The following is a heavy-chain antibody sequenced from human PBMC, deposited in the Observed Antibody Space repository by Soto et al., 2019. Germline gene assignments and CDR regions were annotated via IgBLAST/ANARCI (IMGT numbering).Heavy chain of an antibody. D-gene: IGHD5-18*01. CDR2: ISYDGSNK. Sequence: QVQLVESGGGVVQPGRSLRLSCAASGFTFSSYGMHWVRQAPGKGLEWVAVISYDGSNKYYADSVKGRFTISRDNSKNTLYLQMNSLRAEDTAVYYCAKDVVRGETAMVLSVWGQGTLVTVSS. V-gene: IGHV3-30*18. CDR1: GFTFSSYG. J-gene: IGHJ4*02. CDR3: AKDVVRGETAMVLSV.